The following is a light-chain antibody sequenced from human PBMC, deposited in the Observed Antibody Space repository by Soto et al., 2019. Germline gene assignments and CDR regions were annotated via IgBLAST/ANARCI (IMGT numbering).Light chain of an antibody. Sequence: DIQMTQSPSSLSASVGDRVTITCQASQDITNYLNWYQQKPGKAPKLLIYDASNLETGVPSRFSGSGSGTDFTFTISSLQPEDIATYYCQQYGNLPRTFGHGTKVEIK. J-gene: IGKJ1*01. CDR1: QDITNY. CDR3: QQYGNLPRT. CDR2: DAS. V-gene: IGKV1-33*01.